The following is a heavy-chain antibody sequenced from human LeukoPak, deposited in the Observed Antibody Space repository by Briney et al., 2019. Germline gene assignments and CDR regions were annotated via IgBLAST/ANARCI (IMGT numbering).Heavy chain of an antibody. CDR2: INPNSGGT. CDR3: ARDGTVTRWFDP. CDR1: GYTFTGYY. D-gene: IGHD4-11*01. V-gene: IGHV1-2*02. J-gene: IGHJ5*02. Sequence: GASVKVSCKASGYTFTGYYMHWVRQAPGQGLEWMGWINPNSGGTNYAQKFQGRVTMTRDTSISTAYMELRSLRSDDTAVYYCARDGTVTRWFDPWGQGTLVTVSS.